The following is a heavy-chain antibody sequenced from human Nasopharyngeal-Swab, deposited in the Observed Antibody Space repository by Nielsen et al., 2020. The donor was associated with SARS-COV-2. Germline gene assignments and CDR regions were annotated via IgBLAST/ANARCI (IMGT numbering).Heavy chain of an antibody. V-gene: IGHV3-43*02. J-gene: IGHJ4*02. CDR2: ITADGGST. D-gene: IGHD1-26*01. CDR1: GFNFDDYA. CDR3: AKSIGELLSPFDS. Sequence: GGSLRLSCAASGFNFDDYAMHWVRQAPGKGLEWVSLITADGGSTYYADSVKVRFTISRDNSKNSVSLQMNNLRTEDTAFYYCAKSIGELLSPFDSWGQGTLVTVSS.